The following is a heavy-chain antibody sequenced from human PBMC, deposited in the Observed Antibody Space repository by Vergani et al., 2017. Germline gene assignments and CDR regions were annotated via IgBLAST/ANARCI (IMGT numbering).Heavy chain of an antibody. CDR3: TTSPITMVRGVITVYXFDY. D-gene: IGHD3-10*01. CDR2: IKSNTDGGTT. J-gene: IGHJ4*02. V-gene: IGHV3-15*07. CDR1: GFTFSNAW. Sequence: EVQLVESGGGLVKPGGSLRLSCAASGFTFSNAWMNWVRQAPGKGLEWVGRIKSNTDGGTTDYAATVKGRFTISRDDSKNTLYLQMNSLKTEDTAMYYCTTSPITMVRGVITVYXFDYWGQGTLVTVSS.